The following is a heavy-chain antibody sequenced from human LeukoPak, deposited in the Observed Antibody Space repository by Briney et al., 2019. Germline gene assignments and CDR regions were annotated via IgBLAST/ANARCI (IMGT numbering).Heavy chain of an antibody. CDR2: IWYDGSNK. V-gene: IGHV3-33*01. D-gene: IGHD6-13*01. CDR1: GFTFSSYG. Sequence: GGSLRLSCAASGFTFSSYGMHWVRQAPGKGLEWVAFIWYDGSNKYYADSVKGRFTISRDNSKNTLYLQMNSLRAEDTAVYHCARDGGAAALSYWGQGTLVTVSS. CDR3: ARDGGAAALSY. J-gene: IGHJ4*02.